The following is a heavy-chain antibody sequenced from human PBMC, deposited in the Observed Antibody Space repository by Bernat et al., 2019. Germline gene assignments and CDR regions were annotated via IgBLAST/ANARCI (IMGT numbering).Heavy chain of an antibody. CDR2: IYYSGST. V-gene: IGHV4-39*01. CDR1: GGSISSSSYY. CDR3: ARGAAASNGVSDY. J-gene: IGHJ4*02. D-gene: IGHD6-13*01. Sequence: QVQLQESGPGLVKPSGTLSLTCAVSGGSISSSSYYWGWIRQPPGKGLEWIGSIYYSGSTYYNPSLKSRVTISVDTSKNQFSLKLSSVTAADTAVYYCARGAAASNGVSDYWGQGTLVTVSS.